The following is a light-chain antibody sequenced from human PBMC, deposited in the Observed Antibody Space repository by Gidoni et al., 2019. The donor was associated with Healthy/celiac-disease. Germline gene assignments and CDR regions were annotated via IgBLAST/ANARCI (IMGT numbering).Light chain of an antibody. CDR3: CSYAGSSSL. V-gene: IGLV2-23*02. CDR1: SSDVGSYNL. CDR2: EVS. Sequence: QSALTQPASVSGSPGQSITISCTGTSSDVGSYNLVSWYQQHPGQAPKLMIYEVSKRPSGVSNRFSGSKSGNTASLTSSGLQAEDEADYYCCSYAGSSSLFGGGTKLTVL. J-gene: IGLJ2*01.